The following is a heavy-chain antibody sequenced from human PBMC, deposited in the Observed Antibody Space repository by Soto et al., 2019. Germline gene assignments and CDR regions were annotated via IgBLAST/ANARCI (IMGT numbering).Heavy chain of an antibody. Sequence: SGPTLVNPTQTLTLTCTFSGFSLNTREVSVGWVRQPPGKALEWLALIYWNDGRRYRPSLKSRLTITMDTSKNQVFLTMTDLDPVDTATYYCAHRPTFWDAFYTWGQGTPVT. CDR1: GFSLNTREVS. D-gene: IGHD3-16*01. J-gene: IGHJ3*02. CDR3: AHRPTFWDAFYT. V-gene: IGHV2-5*01. CDR2: IYWNDGR.